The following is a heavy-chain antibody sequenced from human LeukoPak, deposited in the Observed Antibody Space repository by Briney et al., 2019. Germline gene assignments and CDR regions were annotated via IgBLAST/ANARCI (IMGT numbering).Heavy chain of an antibody. J-gene: IGHJ4*02. V-gene: IGHV4-59*01. CDR3: ARWEYDSSGYRKIDY. CDR2: GYYSGST. D-gene: IGHD3-22*01. Sequence: SETLSLTCTVSGGSISSNYWNWIRQPPGKGLEWIGYGYYSGSTSYNPSLKSRVTISVDTSKNQFSLKLSSVTAADTAIYYCARWEYDSSGYRKIDYWGQGTLVTVSS. CDR1: GGSISSNY.